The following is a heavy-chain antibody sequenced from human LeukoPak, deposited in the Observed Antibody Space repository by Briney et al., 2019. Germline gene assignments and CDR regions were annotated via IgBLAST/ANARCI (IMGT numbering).Heavy chain of an antibody. CDR1: GDTFSSYA. V-gene: IGHV1-69*05. D-gene: IGHD4-23*01. CDR3: ARGLTRVVTPARVFDY. J-gene: IGHJ4*02. CDR2: IIPIFGTA. Sequence: PGSSVKVTCQASGDTFSSYAISWVRQAPGQGLEWMGGIIPIFGTANYAQKFQGRVTMTRDTSTSTVYMELSSLRSEDTAVYYCARGLTRVVTPARVFDYWGQGTLVTVSS.